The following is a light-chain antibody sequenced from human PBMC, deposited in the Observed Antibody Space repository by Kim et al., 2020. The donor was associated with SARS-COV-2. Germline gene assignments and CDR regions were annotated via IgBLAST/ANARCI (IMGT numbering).Light chain of an antibody. CDR1: QSISNW. CDR3: QQYNGYSSWT. J-gene: IGKJ1*01. CDR2: KAS. Sequence: AGGDRVTITCRASQSISNWLAWYQQKPGKAPKLLLYKASTLESGGPSRFSGSGSGKEFTHTSSSLQPDDFATYDCQQYNGYSSWTFGQGTKVDIK. V-gene: IGKV1-5*03.